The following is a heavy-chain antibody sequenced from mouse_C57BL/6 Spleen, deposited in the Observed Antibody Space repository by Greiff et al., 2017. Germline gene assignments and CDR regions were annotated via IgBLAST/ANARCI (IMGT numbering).Heavy chain of an antibody. J-gene: IGHJ4*01. CDR3: AMGGYDYDNYYAMDY. CDR2: IHPSDSDT. CDR1: GYTFTSYW. V-gene: IGHV1-74*01. D-gene: IGHD2-4*01. Sequence: QVQLQQPGAELVKPGASVQVSCKASGYTFTSYWMHWVKQRPGQGLEWIGRIHPSDSDTNYNQKFKGKATLTVDKSSSTAYMQLSSLTSEDSAVYYCAMGGYDYDNYYAMDYWGQGTSVTVSS.